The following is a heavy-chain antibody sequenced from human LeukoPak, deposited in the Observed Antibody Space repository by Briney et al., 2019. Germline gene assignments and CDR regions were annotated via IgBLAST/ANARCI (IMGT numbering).Heavy chain of an antibody. V-gene: IGHV3-49*03. CDR2: IRSKAYGGAV. Sequence: PGGSLRLSXTASGFTFGDSGMSWLRQALGKGLEWVGFIRSKAYGGAVEYAASVKGRFTISRDDSKSIAYLLMNSLKTEDTAVYYCSRAPYYDFWCDYWGQGTLVTVSS. D-gene: IGHD3-3*01. CDR1: GFTFGDSG. J-gene: IGHJ4*02. CDR3: SRAPYYDFWCDY.